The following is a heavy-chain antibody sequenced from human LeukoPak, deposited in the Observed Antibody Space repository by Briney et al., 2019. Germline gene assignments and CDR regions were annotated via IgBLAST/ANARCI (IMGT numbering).Heavy chain of an antibody. J-gene: IGHJ4*02. CDR2: IKQDGSEK. V-gene: IGHV3-7*01. CDR3: ARGQGYSSSWYREYYFDY. CDR1: GFTFSSYW. Sequence: GGSLRLSCAASGFTFSSYWMSWVRQAPGKGLEWVANIKQDGSEKYYVDSVKGRFTISRDNAKNSLYLQMNSLRAEDTAVYYCARGQGYSSSWYREYYFDYWDQGTLVTVSS. D-gene: IGHD6-13*01.